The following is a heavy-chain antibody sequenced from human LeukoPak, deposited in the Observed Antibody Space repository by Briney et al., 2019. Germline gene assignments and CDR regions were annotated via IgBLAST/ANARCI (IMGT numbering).Heavy chain of an antibody. CDR3: TRGKNFRADAFDI. J-gene: IGHJ3*02. Sequence: PGGSLRLSCAASGFTVSSNYMSWVRQAPGKGLEWVSVIYSGGSTYYADSVKGRFTISRDNSKNTLYLQMNSLRAEDTAVYYCTRGKNFRADAFDIWGQGTMVSVSS. CDR1: GFTVSSNY. CDR2: IYSGGST. D-gene: IGHD2/OR15-2a*01. V-gene: IGHV3-53*01.